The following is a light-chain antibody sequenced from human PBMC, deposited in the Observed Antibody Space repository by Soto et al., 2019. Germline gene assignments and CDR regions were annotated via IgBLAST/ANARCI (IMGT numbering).Light chain of an antibody. V-gene: IGKV3-20*01. Sequence: EIVLTQSPGTLSLSPGERATLSCRASQSVSSSYLAGYQQKSGQAPRLLIYGASSRATGIPDRFSGSGSGTDFTLTISRLEPEDFAVYYCQQYGSSTWTFGQGTKVEIK. CDR3: QQYGSSTWT. CDR2: GAS. CDR1: QSVSSSY. J-gene: IGKJ1*01.